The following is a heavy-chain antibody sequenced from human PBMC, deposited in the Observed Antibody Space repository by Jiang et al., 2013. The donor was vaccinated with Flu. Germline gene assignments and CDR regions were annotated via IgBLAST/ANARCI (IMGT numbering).Heavy chain of an antibody. D-gene: IGHD3-9*01. Sequence: GASVKVSCKASGYTFTSYAMNWVRQAPGQGLEWMGWINTNTGNPTYAQGFTGRFVFSLDTSVSTAYLQICSLKAEDTAVYYCARDGVLRYFDWFDYPSYYYYYYGMDVWGQGTTVTVSS. CDR3: ARDGVLRYFDWFDYPSYYYYYYGMDV. J-gene: IGHJ6*02. CDR1: GYTFTSYA. V-gene: IGHV7-4-1*01. CDR2: INTNTGNP.